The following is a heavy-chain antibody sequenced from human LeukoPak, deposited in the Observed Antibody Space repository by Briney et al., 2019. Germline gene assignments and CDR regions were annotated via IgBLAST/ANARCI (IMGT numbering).Heavy chain of an antibody. CDR3: AGHGNIVVVPDASKAFDI. CDR2: IYYSGST. V-gene: IGHV4-39*01. D-gene: IGHD2-2*01. CDR1: GGSISSTTTYY. J-gene: IGHJ3*02. Sequence: TSETLSLTCTVSGGSISSTTTYYWGWIRQHPGKGLEWIASIYYSGSTFYNPSLKSRVTISVDTSKNQFSLKLSSVTAADTAVYYCAGHGNIVVVPDASKAFDIWGQGTMVTVSS.